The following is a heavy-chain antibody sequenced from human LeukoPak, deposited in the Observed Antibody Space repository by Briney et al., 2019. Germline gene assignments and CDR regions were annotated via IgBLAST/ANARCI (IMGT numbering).Heavy chain of an antibody. D-gene: IGHD3-16*01. J-gene: IGHJ3*02. Sequence: GGSLRLSCAASGFTFSIYAMSWVRQAPGKGLEWVSSISSWGGTTYYADSVKGRFTISRDNSKNTLSLQMNSLRAEDTAVYYCAKFDYVDSRAFDIWGQGTMVTVSS. CDR2: ISSWGGTT. CDR3: AKFDYVDSRAFDI. CDR1: GFTFSIYA. V-gene: IGHV3-23*01.